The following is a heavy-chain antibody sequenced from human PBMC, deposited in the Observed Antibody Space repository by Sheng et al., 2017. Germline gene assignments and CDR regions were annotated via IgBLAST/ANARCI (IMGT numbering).Heavy chain of an antibody. Sequence: EVQLVESGGGLVKPGGSLRLSCAASGFTFSSYSMNWVRQAPGKGLEWVSSISSSSYIYYADSVKGRFTISRDNAKNSLYLQMNSLRAEDTAVYYCASDFSSSWYGFDYWGQGTLVTVSS. D-gene: IGHD6-13*01. CDR1: GFTFSSYS. CDR2: ISSSSYI. J-gene: IGHJ4*02. V-gene: IGHV3-21*01. CDR3: ASDFSSSWYGFDY.